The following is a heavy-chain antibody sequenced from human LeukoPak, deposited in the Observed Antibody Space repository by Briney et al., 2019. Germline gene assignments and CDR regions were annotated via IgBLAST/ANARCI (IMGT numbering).Heavy chain of an antibody. V-gene: IGHV3-49*04. CDR2: IRSKAYGGTT. CDR1: GFTFGYYA. Sequence: GGSLRLSCTASGFTFGYYAMTWVRQAPGKGLEWVGFIRSKAYGGTTEYAASVKGRFTISRDDSKSTANLQMNSLETEDTAVYFCARMIYCSGGSCSSDFGGQGTLVTVSS. CDR3: ARMIYCSGGSCSSDF. D-gene: IGHD2-15*01. J-gene: IGHJ4*02.